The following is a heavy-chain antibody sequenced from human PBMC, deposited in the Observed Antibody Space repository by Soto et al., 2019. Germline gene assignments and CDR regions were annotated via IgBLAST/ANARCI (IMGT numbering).Heavy chain of an antibody. J-gene: IGHJ4*02. V-gene: IGHV3-48*01. Sequence: PGGSLRLSCAASGFTFSSYSMDWVRQAPGKGLEWVSYISSSSSTIYYADSVKGRFTISRDNAKNSLYLQMNSLRAEDTAVYYCARDRPDIVATIPSFFDYWGQGTLVTVSS. CDR2: ISSSSSTI. CDR1: GFTFSSYS. D-gene: IGHD5-12*01. CDR3: ARDRPDIVATIPSFFDY.